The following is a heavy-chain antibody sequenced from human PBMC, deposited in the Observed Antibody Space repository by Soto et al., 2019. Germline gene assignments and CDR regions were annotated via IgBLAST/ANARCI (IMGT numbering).Heavy chain of an antibody. D-gene: IGHD1-1*01. V-gene: IGHV2-5*02. CDR2: IYWDDDK. Sequence: QITLKESGPTRVKPTKTLTLTCTFSGFSLTTSGVGVGWIRQPPGKALERLALIYWDDDKRYSPSLKSRLTITKDTSKNLVVLTMNNMDPVDTATYYCAHRAGLQGNWNGGYFDFWGLGALVTVSS. CDR3: AHRAGLQGNWNGGYFDF. J-gene: IGHJ4*02. CDR1: GFSLTTSGVG.